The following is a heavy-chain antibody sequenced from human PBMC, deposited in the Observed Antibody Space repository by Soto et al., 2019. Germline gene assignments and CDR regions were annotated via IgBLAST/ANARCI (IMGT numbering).Heavy chain of an antibody. CDR3: ARATVPDSSGYEAWFDP. CDR1: GYTFTSYD. Sequence: SVKVSCKASGYTFTSYDINWVRQATGQGLEWMGWIIPIFGTANYAQKFQGRVTITADESTSTAYMELSSLRSEDTAVYYCARATVPDSSGYEAWFDPRGQGTLVTVSS. V-gene: IGHV1-69*13. CDR2: IIPIFGTA. D-gene: IGHD3-22*01. J-gene: IGHJ5*02.